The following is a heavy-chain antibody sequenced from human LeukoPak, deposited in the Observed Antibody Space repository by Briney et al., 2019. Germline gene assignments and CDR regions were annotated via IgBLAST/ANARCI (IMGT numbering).Heavy chain of an antibody. CDR3: ARGRRGYYYDSSGHSRRFDP. V-gene: IGHV4-34*01. CDR2: INHSGST. D-gene: IGHD3-22*01. Sequence: PSETLSLTCAVYGGSFSGYYWSWTRQPPGKGLEWIGEINHSGSTNYNPSLKSRVTISVDTSKNQFSLKLSSVTAADTAVYYCARGRRGYYYDSSGHSRRFDPWGQGTLVTVSS. CDR1: GGSFSGYY. J-gene: IGHJ5*02.